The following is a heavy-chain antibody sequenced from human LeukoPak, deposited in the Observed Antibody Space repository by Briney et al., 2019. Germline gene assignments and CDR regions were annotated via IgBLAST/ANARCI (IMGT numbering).Heavy chain of an antibody. V-gene: IGHV3-74*01. CDR2: INSDGSST. D-gene: IGHD6-13*01. CDR1: GFTFSSYW. Sequence: PGGSLRLSCAASGFTFSSYWMHWVRHAPGKGLVWVSRINSDGSSTSYADSVKGRFTISRDNAKNTLYLQMNSLRAEDTAVYYCARVASRPSSSWLREYYYYMDVWGKGTTVTISS. CDR3: ARVASRPSSSWLREYYYYMDV. J-gene: IGHJ6*03.